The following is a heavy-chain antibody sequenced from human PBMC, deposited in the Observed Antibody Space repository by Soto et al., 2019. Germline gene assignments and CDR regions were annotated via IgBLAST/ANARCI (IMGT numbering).Heavy chain of an antibody. D-gene: IGHD3-3*01. V-gene: IGHV3-49*04. J-gene: IGHJ6*02. CDR3: TRDLLVRFSEWLLYMRDYYDSSGYGVYYYYGMDV. CDR2: IRSKAYGGTT. CDR1: GFTFGDYA. Sequence: GGSLRLSCTASGFTFGDYAMSWVRQAPGKGLEWVGFIRSKAYGGTTEYAASVKGRFTISRDDSKSIAYLQMNSLKTEDTAVYYCTRDLLVRFSEWLLYMRDYYDSSGYGVYYYYGMDVWGQGTTVTVSS.